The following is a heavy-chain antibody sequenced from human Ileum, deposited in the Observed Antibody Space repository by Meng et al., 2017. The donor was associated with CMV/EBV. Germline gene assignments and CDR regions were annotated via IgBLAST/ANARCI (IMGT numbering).Heavy chain of an antibody. CDR1: GDSISSGRHF. V-gene: IGHV4-39*07. D-gene: IGHD2-2*01. J-gene: IGHJ4*02. Sequence: QGQLQESGPGLVKPPGTLSLTCTVSGDSISSGRHFWGWIRQAPGKGLEWIATIHYTETTHYNPSLKSRITISVDTSKNQISLKVNSVTAADTAMYYCAADISTAWFYYWGQGTLVTVSS. CDR2: IHYTETT. CDR3: AADISTAWFYY.